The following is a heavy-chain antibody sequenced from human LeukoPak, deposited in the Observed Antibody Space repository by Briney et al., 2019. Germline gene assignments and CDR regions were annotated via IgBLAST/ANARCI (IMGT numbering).Heavy chain of an antibody. CDR1: GFTFSSYG. Sequence: GGSLRLSCAASGFTFSSYGMHWVRQAPGKGLEWVAVIWYDGSNKYYADSVKGRFTISRDNSKNTLYLQMTNLRAEDTAIYYCAKRQGSSASCYDYWGQGTLVTVSS. J-gene: IGHJ4*02. D-gene: IGHD2-2*01. CDR3: AKRQGSSASCYDY. V-gene: IGHV3-33*06. CDR2: IWYDGSNK.